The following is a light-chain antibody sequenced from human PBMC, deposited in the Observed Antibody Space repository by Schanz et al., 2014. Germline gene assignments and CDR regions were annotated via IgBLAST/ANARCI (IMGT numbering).Light chain of an antibody. Sequence: QSALTQPPSASGTPGQRVTISCSGSSSNIGSNYVFWFQQLPGTAPKLLIYRNDERPSGVPDRFSGSKSGTSASLAISGLQSEDEAHYYCAAWDDSLNGHVVFGGGTKLTVL. V-gene: IGLV1-47*01. CDR2: RND. CDR1: SSNIGSNY. CDR3: AAWDDSLNGHVV. J-gene: IGLJ2*01.